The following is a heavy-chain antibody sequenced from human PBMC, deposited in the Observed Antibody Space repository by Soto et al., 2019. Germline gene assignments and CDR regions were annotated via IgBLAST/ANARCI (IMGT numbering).Heavy chain of an antibody. D-gene: IGHD6-19*01. V-gene: IGHV3-21*01. CDR3: ARDMDGSGWYPGDY. Sequence: GGSLRLSCAASGFTFSSYSMNWVCQAPGKGLEWVSSISSSSSYIYYADSVKGRFTISRDNAKNSLYLQMNSLRAEDTAVYYCARDMDGSGWYPGDYWGQGTLVTVSS. CDR2: ISSSSSYI. CDR1: GFTFSSYS. J-gene: IGHJ4*02.